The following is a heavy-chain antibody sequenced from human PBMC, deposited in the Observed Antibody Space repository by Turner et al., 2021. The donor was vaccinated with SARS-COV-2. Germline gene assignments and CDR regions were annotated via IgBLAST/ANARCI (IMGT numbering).Heavy chain of an antibody. J-gene: IGHJ4*02. CDR3: ATGYAYCGADCSIDY. Sequence: QAHLVQSGAGVKKPGASVKGSCKVSGHTLTELSMHWVRQAPGKGLEWVGGFDPKDGGTIYAQKFQGRVTMTEDTSTDTAYMELSSLRSEDTAVYYCATGYAYCGADCSIDYWGQGTLVTVSS. CDR2: FDPKDGGT. V-gene: IGHV1-24*01. D-gene: IGHD2-21*02. CDR1: GHTLTELS.